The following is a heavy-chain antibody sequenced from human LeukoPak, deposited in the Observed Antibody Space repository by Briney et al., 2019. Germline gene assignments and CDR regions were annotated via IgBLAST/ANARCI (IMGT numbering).Heavy chain of an antibody. V-gene: IGHV1-2*02. CDR1: GYTFTNYY. Sequence: ASVKVSCKASGYTFTNYYMHWVRQRPGLGFEWMGWINPKSGGTSYPQKFQGRLTMTRDTSISTAYMELSRLGSDDTAVYYCVPSANYYYFDCWGQGTLVTVSS. J-gene: IGHJ4*02. CDR2: INPKSGGT. D-gene: IGHD1-26*01. CDR3: VPSANYYYFDC.